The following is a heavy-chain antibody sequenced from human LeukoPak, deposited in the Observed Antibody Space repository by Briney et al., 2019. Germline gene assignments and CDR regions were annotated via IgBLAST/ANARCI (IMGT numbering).Heavy chain of an antibody. J-gene: IGHJ4*02. CDR1: GNSFTSYW. Sequence: LGEFLKISCKGSGNSFTSYWIGWVRQMSGKGVEWMGIIYHSDSDTRYSPSFQGQVTISADKSISNAYLQWSSLKASDTAMYYCARHLGIAVAGTVAPDYWGQGTLVTVSS. D-gene: IGHD6-19*01. V-gene: IGHV5-51*01. CDR3: ARHLGIAVAGTVAPDY. CDR2: IYHSDSDT.